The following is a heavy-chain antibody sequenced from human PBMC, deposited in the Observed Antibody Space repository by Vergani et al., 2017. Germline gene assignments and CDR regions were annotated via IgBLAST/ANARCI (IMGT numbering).Heavy chain of an antibody. J-gene: IGHJ4*02. CDR2: ISWNSGSI. V-gene: IGHV3-9*01. Sequence: EVQLVESGGGLVQPGRSLRLSCAASGFTFDDYAMHWVRQAPGKGLEWVSGISWNSGSIGYVDSVKGRFTISRDNAKNSLYLQMSSLRAEDTAVYYCVKTYSSGWIDYWGQGTLVTVSS. CDR1: GFTFDDYA. D-gene: IGHD6-19*01. CDR3: VKTYSSGWIDY.